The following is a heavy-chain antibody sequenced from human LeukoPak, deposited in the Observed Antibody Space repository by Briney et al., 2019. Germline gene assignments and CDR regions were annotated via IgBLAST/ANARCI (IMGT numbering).Heavy chain of an antibody. CDR1: GYTFTSYG. CDR2: INPNSGGT. V-gene: IGHV1-2*02. D-gene: IGHD6-19*01. J-gene: IGHJ3*02. Sequence: ASVKVSCKASGYTFTSYGISWVRQAPGQGLEWMGWINPNSGGTNYAQKFQGRVTMTRDTSISTAYMELSRLRSDDTAVYYCARDKDLAVAADAFGIWGQGTMVTVSS. CDR3: ARDKDLAVAADAFGI.